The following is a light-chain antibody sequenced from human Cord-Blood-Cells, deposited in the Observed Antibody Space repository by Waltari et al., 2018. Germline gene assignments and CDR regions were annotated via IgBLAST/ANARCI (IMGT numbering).Light chain of an antibody. J-gene: IGLJ3*02. Sequence: SHELTQPLSVSVALGPPARLTRGGHHIGSHNAHWYQQKPGQAPVLVIHRDSNRPPGIPERFSGANSGNTATLTISRAQAGDEADYYCQVGDSSTADWVFGGGTKLTVL. CDR2: RDS. CDR3: QVGDSSTADWV. V-gene: IGLV3-9*01. CDR1: HIGSHN.